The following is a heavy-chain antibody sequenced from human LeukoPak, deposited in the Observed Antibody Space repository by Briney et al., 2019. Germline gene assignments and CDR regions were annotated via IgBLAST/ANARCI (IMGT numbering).Heavy chain of an antibody. J-gene: IGHJ5*02. CDR2: ISSSSSYI. CDR3: AREISIVGATWFDP. CDR1: GFTFSSYS. D-gene: IGHD1-26*01. Sequence: GGSLRLSCAASGFTFSSYSMNWVRQAPGKGLEWVSSISSSSSYIYYADSVKGRFTISRDNAKNSLYLQMNSLRAEDTAVYYCAREISIVGATWFDPWGQGTLVTVSS. V-gene: IGHV3-21*01.